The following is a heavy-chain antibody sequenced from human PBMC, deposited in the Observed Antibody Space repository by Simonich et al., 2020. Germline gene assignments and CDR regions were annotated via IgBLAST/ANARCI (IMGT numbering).Heavy chain of an antibody. Sequence: QVQLQQWGAGLLKPSETLYLTCAVYGGSFSGYYWSWTRQPPGKGLEGIGEINHSGRTNYSRTLESRVTISDATSKNQFSLMLSSVTAADTAVYYCARCGLVNYDILTGYHNWFDPWGQGTLVTVSS. CDR3: ARCGLVNYDILTGYHNWFDP. CDR1: GGSFSGYY. D-gene: IGHD3-9*01. V-gene: IGHV4-34*01. J-gene: IGHJ5*02. CDR2: INHSGRT.